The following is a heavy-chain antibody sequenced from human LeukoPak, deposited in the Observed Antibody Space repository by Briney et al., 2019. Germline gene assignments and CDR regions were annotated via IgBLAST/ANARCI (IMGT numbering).Heavy chain of an antibody. J-gene: IGHJ4*02. CDR3: AREASGGSPDY. Sequence: GGSLRLSCAASGFTFSFYEMNWVRQAPGKGLEWVSYISSSGSTIYYADSVKGRFTISRDNAKNSLYLQMNSLRAEDTAVYYFAREASGGSPDYWGPGTLVTVSS. CDR2: ISSSGSTI. D-gene: IGHD2-15*01. V-gene: IGHV3-48*03. CDR1: GFTFSFYE.